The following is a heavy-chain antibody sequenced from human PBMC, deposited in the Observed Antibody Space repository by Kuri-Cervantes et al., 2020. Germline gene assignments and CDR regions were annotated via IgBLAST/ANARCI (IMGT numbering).Heavy chain of an antibody. Sequence: SETLSLTCAISGYSISSGYYWGWIRQPPGKGLEWIASIYHSGSPYYNPSLKSRVTISVDTSKNQFSLKLSSVTAADTAVYYCARGLYYNFWSGYPRYYYMDVWGEGTTVTVSS. D-gene: IGHD3-3*01. V-gene: IGHV4-38-2*01. CDR2: IYHSGSP. CDR1: GYSISSGYY. J-gene: IGHJ6*03. CDR3: ARGLYYNFWSGYPRYYYMDV.